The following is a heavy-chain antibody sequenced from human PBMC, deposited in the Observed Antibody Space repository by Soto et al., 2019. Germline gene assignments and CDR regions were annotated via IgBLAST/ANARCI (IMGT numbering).Heavy chain of an antibody. D-gene: IGHD3-22*01. CDR3: AKVYDSSGYYYGTPYYHYGMYV. Sequence: ASVKVACKAFGYTFIRYYMHWVRQAPGQGLEWMGIIDPSGGSTSYAQKFQGRVTMTRDTSATTVYMELSSLRSEDTAVYYCAKVYDSSGYYYGTPYYHYGMYVWGQGTTVTVSS. CDR2: IDPSGGST. V-gene: IGHV1-46*01. J-gene: IGHJ6*02. CDR1: GYTFIRYY.